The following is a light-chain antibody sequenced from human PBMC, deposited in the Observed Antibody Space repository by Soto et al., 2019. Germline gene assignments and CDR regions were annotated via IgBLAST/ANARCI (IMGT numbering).Light chain of an antibody. CDR3: QQYNSWPLT. CDR1: QSVSSN. Sequence: EIVMTQSPATLSVSPGEIATLSFSASQSVSSNLAWYQQKPGQAPRLLIYGASIRATGVPDSFSGSGSGTEFTLSISSLQSEHFAVYYCQQYNSWPLTFGGGTKVDIK. J-gene: IGKJ4*01. V-gene: IGKV3-15*01. CDR2: GAS.